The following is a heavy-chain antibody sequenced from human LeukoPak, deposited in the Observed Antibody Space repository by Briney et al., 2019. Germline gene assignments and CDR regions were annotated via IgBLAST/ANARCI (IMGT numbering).Heavy chain of an antibody. CDR3: ARHRDYYDSSGSANFDY. CDR2: IYYSGST. Sequence: PSETLSLTCTVSGGSISSYYWSWIRKPPGKGLEWIGSIYYSGSTYYNPSLKSRVTISVDTSKNQFSLKLSSVTAADTAVYYCARHRDYYDSSGSANFDYWGQGTLVTVSS. CDR1: GGSISSYY. J-gene: IGHJ4*02. D-gene: IGHD3-22*01. V-gene: IGHV4-59*05.